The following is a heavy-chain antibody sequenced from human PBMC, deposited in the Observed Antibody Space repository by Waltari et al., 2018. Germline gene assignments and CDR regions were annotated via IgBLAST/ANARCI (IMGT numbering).Heavy chain of an antibody. V-gene: IGHV3-30*02. J-gene: IGHJ6*02. CDR1: GFTFSSYG. D-gene: IGHD2-2*01. CDR3: AKDMVPAAMHYYYGMDV. Sequence: QVQLVESGGGVVQPGGSLRLSCAASGFTFSSYGMPWVRQAPGKGLELVAFIRYDGSNKYYADSVKCRFTISRDNSKNTLYLQMNSLRAEDTAVYYCAKDMVPAAMHYYYGMDVGGQGTTVTVSS. CDR2: IRYDGSNK.